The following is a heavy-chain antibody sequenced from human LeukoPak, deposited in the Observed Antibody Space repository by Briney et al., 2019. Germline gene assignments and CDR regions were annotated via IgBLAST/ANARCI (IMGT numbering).Heavy chain of an antibody. CDR3: AKGPRLGYCSSTSCSTNWFDP. Sequence: GGSLRLSCAASGFTFSSYAMHWVRQAPGKGLEWVAVISYDGSNKYYADSVKGRFTISRDNSKNTLYLQMNSLRAEDTAVYYCAKGPRLGYCSSTSCSTNWFDPWGQGTLVTVSS. V-gene: IGHV3-30-3*01. D-gene: IGHD2-2*01. CDR2: ISYDGSNK. J-gene: IGHJ5*02. CDR1: GFTFSSYA.